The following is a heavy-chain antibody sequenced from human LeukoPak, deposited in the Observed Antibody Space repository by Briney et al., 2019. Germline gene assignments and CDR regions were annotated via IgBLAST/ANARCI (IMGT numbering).Heavy chain of an antibody. CDR1: GYSFTSYW. Sequence: GESLKISRKGSGYSFTSYWIGWVRQMPGKGLGWVGIIYPGDSDTRYSPPFQGQVTTSAATSISTAYLQWSSLKASDTAMYYCARQGGFSSSSWYGGANWIDPWGQGTLVTVSS. V-gene: IGHV5-51*01. D-gene: IGHD6-13*01. J-gene: IGHJ5*02. CDR3: ARQGGFSSSSWYGGANWIDP. CDR2: IYPGDSDT.